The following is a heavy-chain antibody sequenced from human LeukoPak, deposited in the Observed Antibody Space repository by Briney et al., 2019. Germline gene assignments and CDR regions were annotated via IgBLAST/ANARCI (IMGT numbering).Heavy chain of an antibody. Sequence: SETLSLTCTVSGGSISSYYWSWIRQPPGKGLEWIGYIYYSGSTNYNPSLKSRVTISVDTSKNQFSLKLNSVTAADTAVHYCARAYCSRTTCYFDHWGPGTLVVVSS. D-gene: IGHD2-2*01. CDR2: IYYSGST. CDR1: GGSISSYY. CDR3: ARAYCSRTTCYFDH. J-gene: IGHJ4*02. V-gene: IGHV4-59*01.